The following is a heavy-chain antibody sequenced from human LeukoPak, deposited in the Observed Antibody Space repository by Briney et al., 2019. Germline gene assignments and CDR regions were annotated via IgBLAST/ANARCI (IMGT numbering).Heavy chain of an antibody. CDR3: ARDQRYAFDY. D-gene: IGHD3-9*01. Sequence: GGSLRLSCATSGFTFTNYPMNWVRQAPGKGLEWVSNIRNSTEGANYAIYADSVRGRVTFSRDDAKNTLYLHMHSLRDDDAAVYYCARDQRYAFDYWGQGILVTVSS. V-gene: IGHV3-48*02. CDR2: IRNSTEGANYA. J-gene: IGHJ4*02. CDR1: GFTFTNYP.